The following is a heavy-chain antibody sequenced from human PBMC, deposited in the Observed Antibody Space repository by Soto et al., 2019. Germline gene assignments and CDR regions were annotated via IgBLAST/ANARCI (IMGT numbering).Heavy chain of an antibody. CDR2: IIPIFGTA. Sequence: QVQLVQSGAEVKKPGSSVKVSCKASGGTFSSYAISWVRQAPGQGLEWMGGIIPIFGTANYAQKLQGRVTITADESTRTAYMELSSLRSEDTAVYYCSRALEMATIIRVSKYYFDYWGQGTLVTVSA. CDR1: GGTFSSYA. CDR3: SRALEMATIIRVSKYYFDY. J-gene: IGHJ4*02. D-gene: IGHD5-12*01. V-gene: IGHV1-69*01.